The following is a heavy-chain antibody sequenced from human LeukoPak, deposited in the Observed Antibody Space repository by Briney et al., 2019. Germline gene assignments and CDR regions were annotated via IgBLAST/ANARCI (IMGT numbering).Heavy chain of an antibody. CDR3: ARAHYDILTGYDYYYMDV. CDR2: ISWDGGST. J-gene: IGHJ6*03. V-gene: IGHV3-43D*03. CDR1: GFTFDDYA. Sequence: GGSLRLSCAASGFTFDDYAMHWVRQAPGKGLEWVSLISWDGGSTYYADSVKGRFTISRDNSKNSLYLQVNSLRAEDTAVYYCARAHYDILTGYDYYYMDVWGKGTTVTVSS. D-gene: IGHD3-9*01.